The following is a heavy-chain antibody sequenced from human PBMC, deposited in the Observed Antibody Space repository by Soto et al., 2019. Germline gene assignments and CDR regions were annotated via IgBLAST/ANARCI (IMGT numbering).Heavy chain of an antibody. V-gene: IGHV3-7*01. D-gene: IGHD3-9*01. J-gene: IGHJ6*02. CDR1: GFTFSNYW. Sequence: EVQLVESGGGLVQPGGSLRLSCAAAGFTFSNYWMSWVRQTPGKRLEWVANMKQDGSEKYYVDSVKGRFTISRDNAKNSLYLQMNSLRAEDTAVYYCARDGYDILTGYHRGGMDVWGQGTTVTVSS. CDR2: MKQDGSEK. CDR3: ARDGYDILTGYHRGGMDV.